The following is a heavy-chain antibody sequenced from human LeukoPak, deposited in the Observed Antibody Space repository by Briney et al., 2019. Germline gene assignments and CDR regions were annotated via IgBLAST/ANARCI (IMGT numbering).Heavy chain of an antibody. D-gene: IGHD2-2*01. J-gene: IGHJ3*02. CDR3: ATVYCSSTSCYPLAAFDI. CDR2: IIPIFGTA. Sequence: GASVKVSCKASGGTFSSYAISWVRQAPGQGLEWMGGIIPIFGTANYAQKSQGRVTITADESTSTAYMELSSLRSEDTAVYYCATVYCSSTSCYPLAAFDIWGQGTMVTVSS. V-gene: IGHV1-69*01. CDR1: GGTFSSYA.